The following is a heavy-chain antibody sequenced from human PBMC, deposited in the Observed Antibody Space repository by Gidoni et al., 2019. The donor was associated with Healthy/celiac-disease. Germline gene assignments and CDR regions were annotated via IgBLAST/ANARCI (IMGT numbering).Heavy chain of an antibody. CDR1: GFTFSSYS. V-gene: IGHV3-48*01. J-gene: IGHJ3*02. CDR3: ARRKTRMVRDAFDI. CDR2: ISSSSSTI. Sequence: EVQLVESGGGLVQPGGSVRLSCAASGFTFSSYSMNWVRQAPGKGLEWVSYISSSSSTIYYADSVKGRFTISRDNAKNSLYLQMNSLRAEDTAVYYCARRKTRMVRDAFDIWGQGTMVTVSS. D-gene: IGHD3-10*01.